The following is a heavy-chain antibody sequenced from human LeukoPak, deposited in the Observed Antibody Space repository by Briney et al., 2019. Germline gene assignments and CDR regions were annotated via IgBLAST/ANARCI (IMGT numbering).Heavy chain of an antibody. J-gene: IGHJ4*02. CDR1: GFTFNDYW. CDR3: ARLPGYCSGGSCYSAY. V-gene: IGHV4-34*01. D-gene: IGHD2-15*01. Sequence: SGGSLRLSCAASGFTFNDYWMHWIRQPPGKGLEWIGEINHRGRSTYNPSLKSRVTISVDTSKNQFSLRLNSVTAADTAVYYCARLPGYCSGGSCYSAYWGQGTLVTVSS. CDR2: INHRGRS.